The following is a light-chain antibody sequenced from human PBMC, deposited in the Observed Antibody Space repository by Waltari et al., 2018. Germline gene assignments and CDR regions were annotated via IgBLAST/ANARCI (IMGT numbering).Light chain of an antibody. CDR3: CSYATIGTLYV. Sequence: QSALTQPASVSGSPGQSITISCTGTSSDVGTYNLFSWYQQHPGEAPKLLIYEATKRPSGVSNRFSASKSGNTASLTISGLQVEDEADYYCCSYATIGTLYVFGTGTKVTVL. CDR2: EAT. V-gene: IGLV2-23*01. CDR1: SSDVGTYNL. J-gene: IGLJ1*01.